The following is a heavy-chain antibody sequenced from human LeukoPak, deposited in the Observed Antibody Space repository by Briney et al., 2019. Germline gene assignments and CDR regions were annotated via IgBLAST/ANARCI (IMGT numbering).Heavy chain of an antibody. CDR3: AKAVADAFDI. D-gene: IGHD6-19*01. Sequence: GGSLRLSCAASGFTFSSYGMHWVRHAPGKGLEWVAFIRYDGSNKYYADSVKGRFTISRDNSKNTLYLQMNSLRAEDTAVYYCAKAVADAFDIWGQGTMVTVSS. CDR2: IRYDGSNK. V-gene: IGHV3-30*02. CDR1: GFTFSSYG. J-gene: IGHJ3*02.